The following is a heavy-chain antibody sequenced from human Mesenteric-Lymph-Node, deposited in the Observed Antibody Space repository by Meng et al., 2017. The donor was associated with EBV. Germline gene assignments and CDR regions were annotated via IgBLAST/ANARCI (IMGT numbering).Heavy chain of an antibody. V-gene: IGHV4-4*02. CDR1: GGSISSYNW. D-gene: IGHD3-10*01. J-gene: IGHJ5*02. CDR3: AKVDGSGRSNWFDP. Sequence: QLLLQESGPGLLRPSGTRSLTCAVTGGSISSYNWWRWVRQPPGKGLEWIGEIYHSGSTNNNPSLRSRVTISVDKSKNQFSLRLSSVTAADTAVYYCAKVDGSGRSNWFDPWGQGTLVTVSS. CDR2: IYHSGST.